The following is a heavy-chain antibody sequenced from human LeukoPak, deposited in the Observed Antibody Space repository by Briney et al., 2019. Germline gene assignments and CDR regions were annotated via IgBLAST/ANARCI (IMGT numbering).Heavy chain of an antibody. CDR2: ISSSGSTI. Sequence: DPGGSLRLSCAASGFTFSDYYMSWIRQAPGKGLEWVSYISSSGSTIYYADSVKGRFTISRDNAKNSLYLQMNSLRADDTAVYYCAREPAPYYYYYYGMDVWGQGTTVTVSS. CDR1: GFTFSDYY. CDR3: AREPAPYYYYYYGMDV. J-gene: IGHJ6*02. V-gene: IGHV3-11*01.